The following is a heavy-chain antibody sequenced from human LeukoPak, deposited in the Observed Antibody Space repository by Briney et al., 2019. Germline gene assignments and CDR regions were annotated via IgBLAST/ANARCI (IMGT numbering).Heavy chain of an antibody. V-gene: IGHV3-30*18. CDR3: AKDRYPDGDRDFDY. D-gene: IGHD4-17*01. Sequence: GSLRLSCAASGFTFSSYGMPWVRQAPGKGLEWVAVISYDGSNKYYADSVKGRFTISRDNSKNTLYLQMNSLRAEDTAVYYCAKDRYPDGDRDFDYWGQGTLVTVSS. J-gene: IGHJ4*02. CDR2: ISYDGSNK. CDR1: GFTFSSYG.